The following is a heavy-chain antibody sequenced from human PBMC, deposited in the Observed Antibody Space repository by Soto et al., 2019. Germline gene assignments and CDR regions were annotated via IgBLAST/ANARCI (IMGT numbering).Heavy chain of an antibody. CDR1: GGTFRTSA. J-gene: IGHJ6*01. Sequence: QVQLVQSGAEVKKPGSSVKVSCKTSGGTFRTSAISWVRQAPGQGLEWMGGIMPVFPTADYAQKFQGRVTITADESTSTAYMELRSLLSEDTAVYYCARDKDRQQLGGNYFYIMDVWWLGTTVTVSS. V-gene: IGHV1-69*12. CDR2: IMPVFPTA. D-gene: IGHD3-3*02. CDR3: ARDKDRQQLGGNYFYIMDV.